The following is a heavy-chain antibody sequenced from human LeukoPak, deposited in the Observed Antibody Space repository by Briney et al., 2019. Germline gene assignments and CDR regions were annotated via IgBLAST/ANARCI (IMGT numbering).Heavy chain of an antibody. CDR1: GFTFSSCG. CDR3: AKELIEYSSSSEYYYYYYMDV. V-gene: IGHV3-30*18. CDR2: IWYGGSNK. Sequence: PGRSLRLSCAASGFTFSSCGMHWVRQAPGKGLEWVAVIWYGGSNKYYADSVKGRFTISRDNSKNTLYLQMNSLRAEDTAVYYCAKELIEYSSSSEYYYYYYMDVWGKGTTVTVSS. D-gene: IGHD6-6*01. J-gene: IGHJ6*03.